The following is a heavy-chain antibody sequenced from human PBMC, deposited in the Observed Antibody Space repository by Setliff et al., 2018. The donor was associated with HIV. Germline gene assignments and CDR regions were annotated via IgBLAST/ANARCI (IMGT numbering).Heavy chain of an antibody. CDR2: IRYDGKNE. CDR1: GFMFSKYG. J-gene: IGHJ4*02. D-gene: IGHD2-2*01. V-gene: IGHV3-30*02. CDR3: AKFRYAIKSTYYFDS. Sequence: LRLSCGASGFMFSKYGMHWVRQAPGKGLEWVTFIRYDGKNEYYAESVKGRFTISRDNSKSTVYLQMNSVTPEDSAMYYCAKFRYAIKSTYYFDSWGQGTLVTVSS.